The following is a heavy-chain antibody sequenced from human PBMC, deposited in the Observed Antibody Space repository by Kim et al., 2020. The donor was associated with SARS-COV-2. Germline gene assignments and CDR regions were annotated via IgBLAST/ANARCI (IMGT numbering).Heavy chain of an antibody. V-gene: IGHV3-23*01. J-gene: IGHJ4*02. CDR2: ISGSTTST. Sequence: GGSLRLSCAASGFTFSSFAMSWVRQAPGKGLEWVSGISGSTTSTYYADSVKGRFTISRDNSRDTLYLQMNSLRAEDTAVYYCAKTGSGWEFNYWGQGTPV. CDR3: AKTGSGWEFNY. D-gene: IGHD6-19*01. CDR1: GFTFSSFA.